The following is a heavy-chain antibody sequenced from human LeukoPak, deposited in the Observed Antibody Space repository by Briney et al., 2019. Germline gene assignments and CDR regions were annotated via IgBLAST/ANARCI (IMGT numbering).Heavy chain of an antibody. CDR2: VYYSGTT. D-gene: IGHD1-26*01. CDR1: GGSISSYY. J-gene: IGHJ4*02. CDR3: ARGATNFEY. Sequence: SETLSLTCTVSGGSISSYYWSWIRQPPGKGLEWIGYVYYSGTTNYNPSLKSRVTISVDTSQNQFSMELTSVTAADTAVYYCARGATNFEYWGQGTLVTVSS. V-gene: IGHV4-59*01.